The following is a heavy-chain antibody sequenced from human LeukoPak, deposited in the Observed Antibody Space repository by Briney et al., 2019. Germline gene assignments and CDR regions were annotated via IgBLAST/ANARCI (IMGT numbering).Heavy chain of an antibody. J-gene: IGHJ6*02. CDR2: ISSSSSYI. CDR1: GFTFSSYS. CDR3: ARDLKYSYGSYYYYGMDV. V-gene: IGHV3-21*01. Sequence: GGSLRLSCAASGFTFSSYSMNWVRQAPGKGLEWVSSISSSSSYIYYADSVKGRFTISRDNAKNSLYLQMNSLRAEDTAVYYCARDLKYSYGSYYYYGMDVWGQGTTVTVSS. D-gene: IGHD5-18*01.